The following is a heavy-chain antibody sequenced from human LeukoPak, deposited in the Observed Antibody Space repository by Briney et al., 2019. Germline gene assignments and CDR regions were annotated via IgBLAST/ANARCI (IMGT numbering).Heavy chain of an antibody. CDR2: ISYDGSNK. D-gene: IGHD1-26*01. J-gene: IGHJ4*02. Sequence: GGSLRLSCAASGFTFSSYGMHWVRQAPGKGLEWVAVISYDGSNKYYADSVKGRFTISRDNSKNTLYLQMNSLRAEDTAVYYCMSGSYLDYWGQGTLVTVSS. CDR3: MSGSYLDY. CDR1: GFTFSSYG. V-gene: IGHV3-30*03.